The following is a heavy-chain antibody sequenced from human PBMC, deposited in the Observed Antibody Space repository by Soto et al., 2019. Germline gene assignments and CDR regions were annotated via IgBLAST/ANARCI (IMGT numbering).Heavy chain of an antibody. Sequence: GASVKVSCKASGFTFTSSALQWGRQARGQRLEWIGEIAVGSGKTNYAQKLQGRVTMTWDISISTAYMELSSLRFEDTAMYYCARGHISSTKNWLDPWGQGTLVTVSS. CDR1: GFTFTSSA. V-gene: IGHV1-58*01. CDR2: IAVGSGKT. CDR3: ARGHISSTKNWLDP. D-gene: IGHD6-6*01. J-gene: IGHJ5*02.